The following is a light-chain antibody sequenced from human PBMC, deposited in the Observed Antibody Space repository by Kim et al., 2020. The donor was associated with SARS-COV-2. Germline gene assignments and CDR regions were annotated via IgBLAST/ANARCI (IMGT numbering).Light chain of an antibody. Sequence: QSVLTQPPSASETPGQRVTVSCSRSSSNVGSHLVNWYQQLPGTAPKLLIHSNNQRPSGVPDRFSGSKSGTSASLAISGLQSEDEADYYCAVWDDSLKGWVFGGGTQLTVL. CDR3: AVWDDSLKGWV. J-gene: IGLJ3*02. CDR2: SNN. CDR1: SSNVGSHL. V-gene: IGLV1-44*01.